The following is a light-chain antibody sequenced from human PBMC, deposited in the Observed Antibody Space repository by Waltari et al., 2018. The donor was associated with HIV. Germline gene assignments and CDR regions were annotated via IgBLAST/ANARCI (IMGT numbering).Light chain of an antibody. CDR2: LNSDGSH. CDR3: QTWGTGIRV. Sequence: QVVLTQSPSASASLAASVKLTCTLSRGHSNYAIAWHQLQPGKGPRYLMKLNSDGSHTKGDGIPDRFSGSSSGAERYLTISSLQSEDEADYYCQTWGTGIRVFGGGTKLTVL. CDR1: RGHSNYA. J-gene: IGLJ3*02. V-gene: IGLV4-69*01.